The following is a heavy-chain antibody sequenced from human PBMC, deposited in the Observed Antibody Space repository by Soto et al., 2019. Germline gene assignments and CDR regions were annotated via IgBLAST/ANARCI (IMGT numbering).Heavy chain of an antibody. D-gene: IGHD5-12*01. CDR1: EGTFSSYA. Sequence: QVQLVQSGAEVKKPGSSVKVSCKASEGTFSSYAISWVRQAPGQGLEWMGGIIPIFGTANYAQKFQGRVTITADESTSTAYMELSSLRSEDTAVYYCARTMATTLGHASDLWGQETMVTDSS. J-gene: IGHJ3*01. CDR3: ARTMATTLGHASDL. V-gene: IGHV1-69*01. CDR2: IIPIFGTA.